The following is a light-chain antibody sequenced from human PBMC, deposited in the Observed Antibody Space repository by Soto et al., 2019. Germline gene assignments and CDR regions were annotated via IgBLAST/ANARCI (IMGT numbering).Light chain of an antibody. CDR3: MQALQSLT. Sequence: EIVMTQSPLTLPVTPGEPASISCRSSQSLLYNNTYNYLDWYVQKPGQSPQLLIYFGSNRAPGVPDRFSGSGSGTDFTLKINRVEAEDVGTYDCMQALQSLTFGQGTRLE. CDR2: FGS. CDR1: QSLLYNNTYNY. V-gene: IGKV2-28*01. J-gene: IGKJ5*01.